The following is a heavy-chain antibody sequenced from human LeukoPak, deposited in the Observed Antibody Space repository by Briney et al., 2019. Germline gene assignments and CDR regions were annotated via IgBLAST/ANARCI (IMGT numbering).Heavy chain of an antibody. D-gene: IGHD3-22*01. Sequence: SETLSLTCAVYGGSFSGYYWSWIRQPPGKGLEWIGEINHSGSTNYNPSLKSRVTISVDTSKNQFSLKLSSVTAADTAVYYCARLNLVVISYWFDPWGQGTLVTVSS. CDR1: GGSFSGYY. CDR2: INHSGST. V-gene: IGHV4-34*01. J-gene: IGHJ5*02. CDR3: ARLNLVVISYWFDP.